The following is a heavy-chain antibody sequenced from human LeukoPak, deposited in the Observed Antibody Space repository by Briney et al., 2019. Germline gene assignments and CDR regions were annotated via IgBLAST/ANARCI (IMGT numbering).Heavy chain of an antibody. V-gene: IGHV1-46*01. J-gene: IGHJ4*02. CDR2: INPSGGST. CDR1: GYTFTSYY. Sequence: ASVKVSCKASGYTFTSYYMHWVGQAPGEGGEWMGIINPSGGSTSYAQNFQGRVTMTRDTSTRTVYMELSSLRSEDTAVYYCARDKDYYASKYYFDYWGQGTLVTVSS. CDR3: ARDKDYYASKYYFDY. D-gene: IGHD3-10*01.